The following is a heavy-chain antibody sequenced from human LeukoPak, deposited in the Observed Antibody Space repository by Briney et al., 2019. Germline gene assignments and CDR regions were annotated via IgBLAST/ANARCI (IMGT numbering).Heavy chain of an antibody. J-gene: IGHJ3*02. CDR2: IYWNDDK. CDR3: AHSHPYYEFSSGQRGTFDM. Sequence: SGPPLVKPTQTLTLTCTFSGFSLSTSGVGVGWIRQPPGKALEWLAVIYWNDDKRYSPSLKNRLTLTKDSSKNQVVFTMTNMDPVDTATYYCAHSHPYYEFSSGQRGTFDMWGQGTKVTVSS. V-gene: IGHV2-5*01. CDR1: GFSLSTSGVG. D-gene: IGHD3-3*01.